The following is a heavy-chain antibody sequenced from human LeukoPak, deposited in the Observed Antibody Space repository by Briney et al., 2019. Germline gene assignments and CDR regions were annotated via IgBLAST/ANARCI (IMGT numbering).Heavy chain of an antibody. J-gene: IGHJ4*02. CDR3: ARTEYFFDH. D-gene: IGHD3-10*01. Sequence: SETLPLTCTVSGGSFSSYYWSWIRQPPGKRLEWIGYIYYSGGTNYNPSLKSRVSMSVDTSKNQFSLNLNSVTAADTAVYYCARTEYFFDHWGQGTLVTVSS. V-gene: IGHV4-59*01. CDR2: IYYSGGT. CDR1: GGSFSSYY.